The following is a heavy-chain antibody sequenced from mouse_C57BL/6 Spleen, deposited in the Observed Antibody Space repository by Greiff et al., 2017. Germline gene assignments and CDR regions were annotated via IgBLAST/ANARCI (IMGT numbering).Heavy chain of an antibody. J-gene: IGHJ1*03. CDR3: ARTGTGYFDV. Sequence: QVQLQQPGAELVKPGASVKMSCKASGYTFTSYWITWVKQRPGQGLEWIGDIYPGSGSTNYNEQFKSKATLTVDTSSSTAYMQLSSLTSVDSAVCYCARTGTGYFDVWGTGTTVTVSS. V-gene: IGHV1-55*01. CDR2: IYPGSGST. CDR1: GYTFTSYW. D-gene: IGHD2-14*01.